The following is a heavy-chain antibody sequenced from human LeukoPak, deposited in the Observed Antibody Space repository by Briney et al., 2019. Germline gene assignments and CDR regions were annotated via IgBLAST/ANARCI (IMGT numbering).Heavy chain of an antibody. J-gene: IGHJ4*02. V-gene: IGHV4-34*01. Sequence: SETLSLTCAVYGGSFSGYYWSWIRQPPGKGLEWIGEINHSGSTNYNPSLKSRVTISVDTSKTQFSLKLSSVTAADTAVYYCARGGVYSSSYYFDYWGQGTLVTVSS. CDR3: ARGGVYSSSYYFDY. CDR1: GGSFSGYY. CDR2: INHSGST. D-gene: IGHD6-6*01.